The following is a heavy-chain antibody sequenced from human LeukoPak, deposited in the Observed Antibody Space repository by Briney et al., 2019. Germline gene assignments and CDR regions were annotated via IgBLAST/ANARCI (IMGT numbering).Heavy chain of an antibody. J-gene: IGHJ6*03. D-gene: IGHD4-17*01. CDR1: GYTFTGYS. Sequence: ASVKVSCKASGYTFTGYSLHWVRQAPGQGLEWMGWINPNTGGANNAQKFQGRVTLTTDTSISTAYMELSRLRSDDTAVYYCARDYGDPHTYMDVWGKGTTVTVSS. CDR2: INPNTGGA. CDR3: ARDYGDPHTYMDV. V-gene: IGHV1-2*02.